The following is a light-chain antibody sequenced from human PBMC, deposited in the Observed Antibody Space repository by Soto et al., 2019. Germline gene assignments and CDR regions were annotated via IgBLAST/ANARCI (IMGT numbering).Light chain of an antibody. V-gene: IGKV3-20*01. CDR2: EAS. J-gene: IGKJ1*01. CDR3: QQYGNSPQT. Sequence: EIVLTQSPGTLSLSPGERATLSCRASQSVSSSYVAWYQQKLGQTPNPPIYEASTWATGIPDRFSGRGSGTDYTLTIDRLEPEDFGVYYCQQYGNSPQTFGQGTKVDIK. CDR1: QSVSSSY.